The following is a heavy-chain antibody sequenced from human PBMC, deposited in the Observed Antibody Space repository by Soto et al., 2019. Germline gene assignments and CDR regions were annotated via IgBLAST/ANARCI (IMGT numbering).Heavy chain of an antibody. CDR2: IVVGSGNT. Sequence: QMQLVQSGPEVKKPGTSGKVSCKASGFTFTSSAVQWVRQARGQRLEWIGWIVVGSGNTNHAQKFPETVTITRDMSTSTAYMELSSLRSEDTAVYYCAADPIILGATTLDYWGQGTLVTVSS. J-gene: IGHJ4*02. D-gene: IGHD1-26*01. CDR3: AADPIILGATTLDY. CDR1: GFTFTSSA. V-gene: IGHV1-58*01.